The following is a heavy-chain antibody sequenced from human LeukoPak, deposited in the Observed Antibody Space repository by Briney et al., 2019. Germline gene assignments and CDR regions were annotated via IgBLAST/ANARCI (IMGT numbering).Heavy chain of an antibody. Sequence: SETLSLTCTVSGGSISSYYWSWIRQPAGKGLEWIGRIYTSGSTNYNPFFKSRVSMSVDTSKNQFSLKLSSVTAADTAVYYCASYDFWGGYYFYWGQGTLVPVPS. D-gene: IGHD3-3*01. V-gene: IGHV4-4*07. CDR3: ASYDFWGGYYFY. CDR1: GGSISSYY. CDR2: IYTSGST. J-gene: IGHJ4*02.